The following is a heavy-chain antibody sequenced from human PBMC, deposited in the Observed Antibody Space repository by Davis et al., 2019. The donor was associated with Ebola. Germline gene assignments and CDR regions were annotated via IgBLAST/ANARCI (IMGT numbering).Heavy chain of an antibody. CDR2: IKKDGSEK. V-gene: IGHV3-7*03. CDR3: AKEMRGLGAFDL. CDR1: GFSFSSYW. J-gene: IGHJ3*01. D-gene: IGHD3-16*01. Sequence: GESLKISCAASGFSFSSYWMSWVRQAPGKEPEWVANIKKDGSEKSYVESVKGRFTISRDTSKNTLYLQMNSLRADDTAVYFCAKEMRGLGAFDLWGQGTLVTVAS.